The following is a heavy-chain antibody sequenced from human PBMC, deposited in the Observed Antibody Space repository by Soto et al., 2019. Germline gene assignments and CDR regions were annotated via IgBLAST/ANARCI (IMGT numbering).Heavy chain of an antibody. J-gene: IGHJ4*02. CDR3: ASGLSGDKVDQ. CDR1: GGSISDGAYY. V-gene: IGHV4-30-4*01. CDR2: IYNSGNT. Sequence: QVQLQESGPGLVKPSQTLSLTCTVSGGSISDGAYYWSWIRQPPGKGLEWIGHIYNSGNTYNKPSLKSRLTISVDTSKNQFSLNLNSVTAADTAVYYCASGLSGDKVDQWGQGTLVTVSS. D-gene: IGHD2-21*01.